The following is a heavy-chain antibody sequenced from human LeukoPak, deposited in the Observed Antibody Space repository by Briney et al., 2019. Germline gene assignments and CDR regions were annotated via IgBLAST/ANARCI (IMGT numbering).Heavy chain of an antibody. CDR2: ISGSGGST. Sequence: GGSLRLSCAASGFTFSSYAMSWVRQAPGKGLEWVSAISGSGGSTYYADSVKGRFTISRDNSKSTLYLQMNSLRAEDTAVYYCAKGTTYYYDSSGYYYHENCFDYWGQGTLVTVSS. CDR3: AKGTTYYYDSSGYYYHENCFDY. V-gene: IGHV3-23*01. CDR1: GFTFSSYA. D-gene: IGHD3-22*01. J-gene: IGHJ4*02.